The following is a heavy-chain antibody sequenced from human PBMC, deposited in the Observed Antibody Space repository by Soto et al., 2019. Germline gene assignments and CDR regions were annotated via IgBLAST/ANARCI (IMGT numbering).Heavy chain of an antibody. V-gene: IGHV1-69*06. CDR2: IIPIFGTA. CDR3: ASASGNNYGVGTNYYFDY. CDR1: GGTFSTYS. D-gene: IGHD1-26*01. Sequence: QVQLVQSGAEVKKPGSPVKVSCKTSGGTFSTYSIVWVRQAPGEGLEWMGGIIPIFGTANYAQKFQDRVTITADKSTNTAFMELSSLKSDDTAMYYCASASGNNYGVGTNYYFDYWGQGTLVTVSS. J-gene: IGHJ4*02.